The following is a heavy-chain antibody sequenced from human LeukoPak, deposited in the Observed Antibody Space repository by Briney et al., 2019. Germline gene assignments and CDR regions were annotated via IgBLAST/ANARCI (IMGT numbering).Heavy chain of an antibody. Sequence: ASVKVSCNASGYTFTTYGISWVCQAPGQGLEWMGWISAYNGNTSDAQKLEGRVTMTTDTSARTAYMELRSLRSDDTAVYFCARDGYYYDSSGYFDYWGQGTLVTVSS. CDR3: ARDGYYYDSSGYFDY. V-gene: IGHV1-18*01. CDR1: GYTFTTYG. CDR2: ISAYNGNT. J-gene: IGHJ4*02. D-gene: IGHD3-22*01.